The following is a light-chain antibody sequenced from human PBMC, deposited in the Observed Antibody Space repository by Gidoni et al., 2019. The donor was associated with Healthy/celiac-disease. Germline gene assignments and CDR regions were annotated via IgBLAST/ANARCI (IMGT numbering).Light chain of an antibody. CDR3: SSYTSSSSYV. CDR2: DVS. CDR1: SSDVGGYNY. V-gene: IGLV2-14*01. Sequence: QSALTQPASVSESPGQSITISCTGTSSDVGGYNYGSWYQQHPGKAPKLMIYDVSNRPSGVSNRFSGSKSGNTASLTISGLQAEDEADYYCSSYTSSSSYVVGTGTKVTVL. J-gene: IGLJ1*01.